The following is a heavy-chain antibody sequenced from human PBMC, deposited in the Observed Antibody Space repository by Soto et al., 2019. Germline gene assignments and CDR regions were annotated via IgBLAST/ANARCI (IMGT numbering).Heavy chain of an antibody. CDR3: ASVRIAAAGSFDY. CDR2: IYPGDSDT. D-gene: IGHD6-13*01. Sequence: ESLKISFKGSGYSFTSYWIGWVRQIPGKGLEWMGIIYPGDSDTRYSPSFQGQVTISADKSISTAYLQWSSLKASDTAMYYCASVRIAAAGSFDYWGQGTLVTVSS. J-gene: IGHJ4*02. CDR1: GYSFTSYW. V-gene: IGHV5-51*01.